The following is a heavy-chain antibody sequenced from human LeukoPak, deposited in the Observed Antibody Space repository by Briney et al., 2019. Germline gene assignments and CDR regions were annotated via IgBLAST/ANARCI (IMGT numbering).Heavy chain of an antibody. D-gene: IGHD3-22*01. V-gene: IGHV3-21*01. CDR3: ARLGLVVASDY. CDR2: ISSSNNYI. Sequence: GGSLRLSCAASGFTFSSYAMCWVRQAPGKGLEWVSSISSSNNYIYYADSVKGRFTISRDNAKNSLYLQMNSLRAEDTAVYYCARLGLVVASDYWGQGTLVTVSS. J-gene: IGHJ4*02. CDR1: GFTFSSYA.